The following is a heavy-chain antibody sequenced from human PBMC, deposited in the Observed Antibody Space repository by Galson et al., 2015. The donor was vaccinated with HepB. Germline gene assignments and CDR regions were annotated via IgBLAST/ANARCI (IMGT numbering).Heavy chain of an antibody. CDR1: GASITSGGYY. CDR2: MYYGGSK. CDR3: ARDQGYESSGYHTTLEALDM. V-gene: IGHV4-31*03. Sequence: TLSLTCSVSGASITSGGYYWSWIRQHPGKGLEWIGYMYYGGSKYFNPSLESRATMSVDTSKNQFSLKLSSVTAADTAVYYCARDQGYESSGYHTTLEALDMWGQGTMVTVSS. D-gene: IGHD3-22*01. J-gene: IGHJ3*02.